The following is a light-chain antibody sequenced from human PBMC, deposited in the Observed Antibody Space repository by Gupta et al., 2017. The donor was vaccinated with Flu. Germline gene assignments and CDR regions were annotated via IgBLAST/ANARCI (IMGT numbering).Light chain of an antibody. CDR1: QTISSW. CDR3: QQYYSFSFT. Sequence: DIQMTQSPSTLSVSVGDRVTITCRASQTISSWLAWYQQKPGKAPRLLIYKASSLETGVPSRSSGSGSATEFTLTISNLQPDDFATYYCQQYYSFSFTFGQGTMLDIK. V-gene: IGKV1-5*03. CDR2: KAS. J-gene: IGKJ2*01.